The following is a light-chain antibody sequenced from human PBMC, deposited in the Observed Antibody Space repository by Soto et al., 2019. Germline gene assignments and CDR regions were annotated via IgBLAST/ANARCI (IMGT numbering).Light chain of an antibody. CDR2: SAS. Sequence: DIQMTQSPSSLSASVGDRVTITCRASQSISSYLNWYQQKPGKAPKLLIYSASALKRGVPSRFSGSGSGTDFALTVSSLQPEDFATYYCQQADTFPWTFGQGTKVDNK. J-gene: IGKJ1*01. CDR1: QSISSY. V-gene: IGKV1-39*01. CDR3: QQADTFPWT.